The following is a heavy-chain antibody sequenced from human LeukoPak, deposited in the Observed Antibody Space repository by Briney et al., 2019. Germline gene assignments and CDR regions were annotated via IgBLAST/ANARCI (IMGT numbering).Heavy chain of an antibody. Sequence: GGSLRLSCAASGFTFSNAWMNWVRQAPGKGLEWVGRIKSKTDGGTTDYAAPVKGRFTISRDDSRNTLYLQMNSLKTEDTAVYYCAKGTTVIRGGWFDPWGQGTLVTVSS. CDR1: GFTFSNAW. V-gene: IGHV3-15*07. D-gene: IGHD4-17*01. J-gene: IGHJ5*02. CDR2: IKSKTDGGTT. CDR3: AKGTTVIRGGWFDP.